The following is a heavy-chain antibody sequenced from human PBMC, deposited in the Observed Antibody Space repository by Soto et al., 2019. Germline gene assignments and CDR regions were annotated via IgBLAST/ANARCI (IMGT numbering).Heavy chain of an antibody. V-gene: IGHV3-33*01. CDR1: GFTFSSYG. J-gene: IGHJ4*02. CDR3: ARDNSSSWYWPGTFLDY. CDR2: IWYDGSNK. Sequence: QVQLVESGGGVVQPGRSLRLSCAASGFTFSSYGMHWVRQAPGKGLEWVAVIWYDGSNKYYADSVKGRFTISRDNSKNTLYLQRNSLRAEDTAVYYCARDNSSSWYWPGTFLDYWGQGTLVTVSS. D-gene: IGHD6-13*01.